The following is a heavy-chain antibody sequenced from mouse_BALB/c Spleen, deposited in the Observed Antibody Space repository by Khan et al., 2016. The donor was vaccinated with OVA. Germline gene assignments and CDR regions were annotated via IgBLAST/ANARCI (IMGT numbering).Heavy chain of an antibody. Sequence: VQLQQPGAELVKPGASVKLSCTVSGFTIKDTYMDWVKQRPEHGLEWIGKIYPANDNTKYDPKFKGKATITADTSSNTAYLQLSSLTSEDTAVYYCATYYYGSRWYFDYWGQGTTLTVSS. CDR1: GFTIKDTY. V-gene: IGHV14-3*02. CDR3: ATYYYGSRWYFDY. J-gene: IGHJ2*01. D-gene: IGHD1-1*01. CDR2: IYPANDNT.